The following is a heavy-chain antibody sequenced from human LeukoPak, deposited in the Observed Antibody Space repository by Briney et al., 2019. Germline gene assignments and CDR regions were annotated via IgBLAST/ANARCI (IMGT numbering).Heavy chain of an antibody. CDR1: GFTFSSYA. Sequence: PGGSLRLSCAASGFTFSSYAMSRVRQAPGKGLEWVSGISGSGDGTYYADSVKGRFTISRDNSKNTLYLQMNSLRAEDTAVYYCAKAPQQWLECFDYWGRGTLVTVSS. V-gene: IGHV3-23*01. CDR3: AKAPQQWLECFDY. D-gene: IGHD6-19*01. CDR2: ISGSGDGT. J-gene: IGHJ4*02.